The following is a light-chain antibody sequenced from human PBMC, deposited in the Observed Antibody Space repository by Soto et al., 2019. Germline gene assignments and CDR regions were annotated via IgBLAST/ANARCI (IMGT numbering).Light chain of an antibody. J-gene: IGLJ2*01. V-gene: IGLV2-14*01. CDR2: DIS. Sequence: QSALTQPASVSGSPGQSITISCTGTSSDVGGYNYVSWYQQHPGKAPKLMIYDISNRPSGVSNRFSGSKSGNTASLTISGLQAEDDADDYCSSYTSSSTLVFGGGTKVTVL. CDR1: SSDVGGYNY. CDR3: SSYTSSSTLV.